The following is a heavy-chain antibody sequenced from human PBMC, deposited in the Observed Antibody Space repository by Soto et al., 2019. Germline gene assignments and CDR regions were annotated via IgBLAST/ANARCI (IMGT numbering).Heavy chain of an antibody. Sequence: QVQLVQSGAEVKKPGSSVKFSCKASGDTFSSYAINWVRQAPGQGLEWMGGIIPMFGTANYAQKFKGRVTITAGEHTSTVYMELSSLRSEDTAVYYCARVGPAHYYDSSGYYSPLDYWGQGTLVTVSS. CDR2: IIPMFGTA. J-gene: IGHJ4*02. CDR1: GDTFSSYA. CDR3: ARVGPAHYYDSSGYYSPLDY. D-gene: IGHD3-22*01. V-gene: IGHV1-69*01.